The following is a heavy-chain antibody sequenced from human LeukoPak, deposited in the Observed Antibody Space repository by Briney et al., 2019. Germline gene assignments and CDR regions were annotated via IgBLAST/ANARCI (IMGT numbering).Heavy chain of an antibody. J-gene: IGHJ5*02. CDR2: ISGSGGRT. D-gene: IGHD1-26*01. CDR3: TRDLNRGSYHWFDP. Sequence: PGGSLRLSCAASGFTFSSYDMSWVRQAPGKGLEWVSTISGSGGRTYYADSVKGRFTISRDSSKNTLYLQMSSLRPEDTAIYYCTRDLNRGSYHWFDPWGQGTPVTVS. CDR1: GFTFSSYD. V-gene: IGHV3-23*01.